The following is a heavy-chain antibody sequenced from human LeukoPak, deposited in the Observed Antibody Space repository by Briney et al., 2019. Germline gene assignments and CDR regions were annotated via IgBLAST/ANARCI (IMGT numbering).Heavy chain of an antibody. CDR1: GGSISSGGYY. CDR2: IYYSGST. Sequence: SQTLSLTCTVSGGSISSGGYYWSWIRQHPGKGLEWIGYIYYSGSTYYNPSLKSRVTISVDTSKNQFSLKLSSVTAADTAVYYCAREGVVPAAMGYYYYYGMDVWGKGTTVTVSS. V-gene: IGHV4-31*03. CDR3: AREGVVPAAMGYYYYYGMDV. D-gene: IGHD2-2*01. J-gene: IGHJ6*04.